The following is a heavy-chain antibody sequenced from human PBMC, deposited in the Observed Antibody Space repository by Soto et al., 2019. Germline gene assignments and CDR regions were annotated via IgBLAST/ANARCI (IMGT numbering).Heavy chain of an antibody. CDR3: ARYCSGGSCYDY. D-gene: IGHD2-15*01. V-gene: IGHV3-21*01. J-gene: IGHJ4*02. Sequence: EVQLVESGGGLVKPGGSLRLSCAASGFTFSSYSMNWVRQAPGKGLEWVSSISSSSSYIYYADSVKGRFTISRDNAKNSLYLQMNSLRAEDTAVYYCARYCSGGSCYDYWGQGTLVTVSS. CDR1: GFTFSSYS. CDR2: ISSSSSYI.